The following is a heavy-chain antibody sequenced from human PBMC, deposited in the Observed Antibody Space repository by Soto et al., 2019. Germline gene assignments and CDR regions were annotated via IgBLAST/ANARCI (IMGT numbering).Heavy chain of an antibody. Sequence: QVQLQESGPGLVKPSETLSLTCTVSGGSISSYYWSWIRQPPGKGLECIGYIYYSGSTNYNPSLKRRVTISVDTSKNQFSLTLSSVTAADTAVYYCARDLGSGWGQGTLVTVSS. V-gene: IGHV4-59*01. D-gene: IGHD6-19*01. CDR2: IYYSGST. CDR1: GGSISSYY. CDR3: ARDLGSG. J-gene: IGHJ4*02.